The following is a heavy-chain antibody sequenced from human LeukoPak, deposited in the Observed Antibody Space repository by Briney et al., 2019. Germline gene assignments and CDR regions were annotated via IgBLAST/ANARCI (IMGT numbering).Heavy chain of an antibody. Sequence: SETLSLTCTVSGGSISTYYWSWIRQPPGKGLEWIGYIYYNGRTNYNPSLKSRVTISLDTSKNQFSLKLSSVTAADTAVYYCARAIGNYYDSSGYYSVWFDPWGQGTLVTVSS. CDR2: IYYNGRT. V-gene: IGHV4-59*01. D-gene: IGHD3-22*01. CDR1: GGSISTYY. CDR3: ARAIGNYYDSSGYYSVWFDP. J-gene: IGHJ5*02.